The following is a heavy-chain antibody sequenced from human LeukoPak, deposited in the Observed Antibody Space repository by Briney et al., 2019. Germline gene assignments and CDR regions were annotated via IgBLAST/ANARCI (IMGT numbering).Heavy chain of an antibody. CDR2: IYYSGST. CDR3: ARAVPSGPHYYDSSGYRFDY. V-gene: IGHV4-59*01. J-gene: IGHJ4*02. CDR1: GGSISSYY. D-gene: IGHD3-22*01. Sequence: SETLSLTCTVSGGSISSYYWSWIRQPPGKGLEWIGYIYYSGSTNYNPSLKSRVTISVDTSKNQFSLKLSSVTAADTAVYYCARAVPSGPHYYDSSGYRFDYWGQGTLVTVSS.